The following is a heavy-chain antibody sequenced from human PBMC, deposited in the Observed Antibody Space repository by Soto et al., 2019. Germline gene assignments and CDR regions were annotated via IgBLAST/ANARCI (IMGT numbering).Heavy chain of an antibody. CDR3: ARGASIYDFWSGYYRGYFDY. Sequence: SETLSLTCAVYGGSFSGYYWSWIRQPPGKGLEWIGEINHSGSTNYNPSLKSRVTISVDTSKNQFSLKLSSVTAADTAVYYCARGASIYDFWSGYYRGYFDYWGQGTLVTVSS. CDR2: INHSGST. D-gene: IGHD3-3*01. J-gene: IGHJ4*02. CDR1: GGSFSGYY. V-gene: IGHV4-34*01.